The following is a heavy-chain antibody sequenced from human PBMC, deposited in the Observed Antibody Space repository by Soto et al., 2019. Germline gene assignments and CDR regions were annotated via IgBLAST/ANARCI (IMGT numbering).Heavy chain of an antibody. CDR1: GYTFTGYY. J-gene: IGHJ6*02. D-gene: IGHD6-13*01. V-gene: IGHV1-2*04. CDR3: AREEVASSWYYYYGMEV. CDR2: INPNSGGT. Sequence: ASVKVSCKASGYTFTGYYMHWVRQAPGQGLEWMGWINPNSGGTNYAQKFQGWVTMTRDTSISTAYMELSRLRTDDTAVYYCAREEVASSWYYYYGMEVWGQGTTVTVSS.